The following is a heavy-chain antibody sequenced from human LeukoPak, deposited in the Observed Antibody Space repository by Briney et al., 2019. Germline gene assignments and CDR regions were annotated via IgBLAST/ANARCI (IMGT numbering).Heavy chain of an antibody. Sequence: RGGSLKISCKGSGYSFTSYWIGGVGQLPGKGREWMGIIYPGDSDTRYSPSFQGQVTISANKSISTAYLQWSSLKASDTAMYYCARFLNLEYFDYWGQGTLVTVSS. D-gene: IGHD1-1*01. J-gene: IGHJ4*02. CDR1: GYSFTSYW. V-gene: IGHV5-51*01. CDR2: IYPGDSDT. CDR3: ARFLNLEYFDY.